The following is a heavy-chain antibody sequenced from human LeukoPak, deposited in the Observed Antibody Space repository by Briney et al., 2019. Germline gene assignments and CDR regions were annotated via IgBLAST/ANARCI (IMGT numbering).Heavy chain of an antibody. J-gene: IGHJ4*02. CDR1: GFTFSSYA. Sequence: GGSLRLSCAASGFTFSSYAMHWVRQAPGKGLEYVSAISSNGGSTYYANSVKGRFTISRDNSKNTLYLQMGSLRAEDTAVYYCARDSGPFSGYYCDYWGQGTLVTVSS. V-gene: IGHV3-64*01. CDR2: ISSNGGST. CDR3: ARDSGPFSGYYCDY. D-gene: IGHD3-22*01.